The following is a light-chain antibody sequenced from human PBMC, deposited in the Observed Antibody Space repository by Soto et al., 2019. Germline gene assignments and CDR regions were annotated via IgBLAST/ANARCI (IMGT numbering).Light chain of an antibody. V-gene: IGKV3-15*01. Sequence: EGVMTQSPATLSVSPGERATLSCRASQSVKNNLAWYQQRPGHAPRLLIYGASTRATGIPARLSGSGSGTEFTLTISSLQSEDFAVYCWQQYNNWPLTFGGGTKVEIK. J-gene: IGKJ4*01. CDR2: GAS. CDR1: QSVKNN. CDR3: QQYNNWPLT.